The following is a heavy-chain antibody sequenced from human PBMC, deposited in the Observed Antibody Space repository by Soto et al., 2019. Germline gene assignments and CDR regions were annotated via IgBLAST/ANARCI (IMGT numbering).Heavy chain of an antibody. J-gene: IGHJ4*02. Sequence: MTIGVGVGWIRQPPEKALEWLAVIYWDDDKGYSPSLKSRLTVTKDTSKNQVVLTMTNMDPVDTATYYCAHFGYTSGAIDHWGQGTLVTVSS. CDR2: IYWDDDK. CDR3: AHFGYTSGAIDH. D-gene: IGHD2-2*02. CDR1: MTIGVG. V-gene: IGHV2-5*02.